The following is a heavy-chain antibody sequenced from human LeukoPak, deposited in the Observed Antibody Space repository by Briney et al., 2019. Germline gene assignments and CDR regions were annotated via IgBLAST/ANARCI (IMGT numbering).Heavy chain of an antibody. V-gene: IGHV1-69*13. J-gene: IGHJ4*02. Sequence: ASVKVSCNASGGTFTSYAISWVRQAPGQGLEWMGGIIPIFGTANYAQKFQGRVTITADESTSTAYMELSSLRSEDTAVYYCARASDYDFWSGYFDYWGQGTLVTVSS. D-gene: IGHD3-3*01. CDR3: ARASDYDFWSGYFDY. CDR1: GGTFTSYA. CDR2: IIPIFGTA.